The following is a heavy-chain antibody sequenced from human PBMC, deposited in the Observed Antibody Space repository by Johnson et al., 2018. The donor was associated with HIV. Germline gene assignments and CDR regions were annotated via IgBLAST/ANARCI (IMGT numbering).Heavy chain of an antibody. CDR2: IRYDGSNK. Sequence: QVQLVESGGGLVQPGGSLRLSCAASGFTVSSNYMSWVRQAPGKGLEWVAFIRYDGSNKYYADSVKGRFPISRDNSKNTLYLQRNSLRAEDTAVYDCASGYYDSSDMGAFDIWGQGTMVTVSS. D-gene: IGHD3-22*01. J-gene: IGHJ3*02. V-gene: IGHV3-30*02. CDR1: GFTVSSNY. CDR3: ASGYYDSSDMGAFDI.